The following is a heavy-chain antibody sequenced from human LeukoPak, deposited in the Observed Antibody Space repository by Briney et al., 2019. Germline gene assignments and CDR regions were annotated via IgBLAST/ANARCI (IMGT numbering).Heavy chain of an antibody. D-gene: IGHD6-6*01. CDR3: ARRGEFSSSPFDF. J-gene: IGHJ5*01. V-gene: IGHV3-64*01. Sequence: PGGSLRLSCAASGFTFSNFAIHWVRQAPGKGLEFVSAISSSGDSTFYANSVKGRFTISRDNSKNTMYLQMDSLRPEDMAVYYCARRGEFSSSPFDFWGQGTLVTVSS. CDR2: ISSSGDST. CDR1: GFTFSNFA.